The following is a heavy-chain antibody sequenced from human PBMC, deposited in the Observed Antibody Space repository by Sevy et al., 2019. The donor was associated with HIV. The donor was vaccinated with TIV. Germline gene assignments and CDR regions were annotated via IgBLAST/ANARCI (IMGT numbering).Heavy chain of an antibody. J-gene: IGHJ3*02. CDR2: IKQDGSEK. Sequence: GGSLRLSCAASGFTFSNFWMCWVRQAPGKGLEWVANIKQDGSEKYYVDSLKGRFPISRDNAKNSVYLQMNSLRAEDTAVYYCARKRSGGSFDAFDIWGQGTMVTVSS. CDR1: GFTFSNFW. D-gene: IGHD2-15*01. CDR3: ARKRSGGSFDAFDI. V-gene: IGHV3-7*01.